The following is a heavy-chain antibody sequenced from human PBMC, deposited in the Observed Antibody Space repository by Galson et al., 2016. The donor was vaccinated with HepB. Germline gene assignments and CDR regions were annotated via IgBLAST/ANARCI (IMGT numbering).Heavy chain of an antibody. CDR2: ISFDGSNK. V-gene: IGHV3-30-3*01. J-gene: IGHJ4*02. CDR1: GFTFSSYT. D-gene: IGHD4-17*01. CDR3: ARDRLHGDYGIDF. Sequence: SLRLSCAASGFTFSSYTMHWVRQAPGKGLEWVALISFDGSNKYYADSVKGRFTISRDNSNNTLYLQVNRLRGGDTAVYYCARDRLHGDYGIDFWGQGTLVTVSS.